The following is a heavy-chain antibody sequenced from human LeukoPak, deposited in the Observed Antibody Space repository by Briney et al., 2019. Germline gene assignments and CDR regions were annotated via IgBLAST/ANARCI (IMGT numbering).Heavy chain of an antibody. CDR2: IRYDGSNK. CDR3: AKDRLMYDY. V-gene: IGHV3-30*02. CDR1: GFTVSSNS. J-gene: IGHJ4*02. Sequence: GGSLRLSCTVSGFTVSSNSMSWVRQAPGKGLEWVAFIRYDGSNKYYADSVKGRFTISRDNSKNTLYLQMNSLRAEDTAVYYCAKDRLMYDYWGQGTLVTVSS. D-gene: IGHD2-8*01.